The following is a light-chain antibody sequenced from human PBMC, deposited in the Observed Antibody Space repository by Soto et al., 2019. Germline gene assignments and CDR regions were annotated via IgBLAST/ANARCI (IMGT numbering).Light chain of an antibody. CDR1: QGISSY. CDR3: QQLNSYPYT. V-gene: IGKV1-9*01. CDR2: AAS. Sequence: DIQLTQSPSFLSASVGVRVTITCRASQGISSYLAWYQQNPGKATKLLIYAASTLQSGVPSRFSGSGSGTDFTLTISSLQPEDVAKYYCQQLNSYPYTFCKETNLQIK. J-gene: IGKJ2*01.